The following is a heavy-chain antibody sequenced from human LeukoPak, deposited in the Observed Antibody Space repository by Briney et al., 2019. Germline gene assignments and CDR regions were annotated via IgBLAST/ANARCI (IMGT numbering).Heavy chain of an antibody. D-gene: IGHD3-22*01. CDR3: ARAPDYYDPYAFDI. CDR1: GFTFSSYA. CDR2: ISGSGSTT. J-gene: IGHJ3*02. V-gene: IGHV3-23*01. Sequence: PGGSLRLSCAVSGFTFSSYAMSWVRQAPGKGLEWVSAISGSGSTTFYTDSVKGRFTISRDNAKNSLYLQMNSLRAEDTAVFYCARAPDYYDPYAFDIWGQGTMVTVSS.